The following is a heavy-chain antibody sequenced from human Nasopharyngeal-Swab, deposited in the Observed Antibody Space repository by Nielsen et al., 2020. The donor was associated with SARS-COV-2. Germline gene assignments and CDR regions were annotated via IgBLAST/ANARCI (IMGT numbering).Heavy chain of an antibody. D-gene: IGHD2-2*01. V-gene: IGHV1-69*13. Sequence: SVKVSCKASGGTFSSYAISWVRQAPGQGLEWMGGINPIFGTANYAQKFQGRVTITADESTSTAYMELSSLRSEDTAVYYCARVVPAALGGMDVWGQGTTVTVSS. CDR2: INPIFGTA. CDR3: ARVVPAALGGMDV. J-gene: IGHJ6*02. CDR1: GGTFSSYA.